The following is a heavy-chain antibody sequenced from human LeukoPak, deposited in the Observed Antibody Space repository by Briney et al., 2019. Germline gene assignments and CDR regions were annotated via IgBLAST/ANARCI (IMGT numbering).Heavy chain of an antibody. CDR1: GFTFSSYA. CDR2: ISGSGGST. Sequence: PGGSLRLSCAASGFTFSSYAMSWVRQAPGKGLEWVSAISGSGGSTYYADSVKGRFTISRDNSKNTLYLQMNSLRAEDTAVYYCAKDQNYYDSSGYYSSSDYWGQGTLVTVSS. J-gene: IGHJ4*02. D-gene: IGHD3-22*01. V-gene: IGHV3-23*01. CDR3: AKDQNYYDSSGYYSSSDY.